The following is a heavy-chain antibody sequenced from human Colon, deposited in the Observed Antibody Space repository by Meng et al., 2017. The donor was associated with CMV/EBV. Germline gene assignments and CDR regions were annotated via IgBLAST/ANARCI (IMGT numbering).Heavy chain of an antibody. J-gene: IGHJ4*02. D-gene: IGHD2-21*02. Sequence: QVQLGQAGAEVKKPGSWVKVSCKASKGTFTSYPISWVRQGPGQGFEWVGGIITISGTTDYAQKFQGRVTITADESTSTAYMKLSNLRSEDTAIYYCARVICGGDCYLDYWGRGTLVTVSS. CDR2: IITISGTT. V-gene: IGHV1-69*12. CDR3: ARVICGGDCYLDY. CDR1: KGTFTSYP.